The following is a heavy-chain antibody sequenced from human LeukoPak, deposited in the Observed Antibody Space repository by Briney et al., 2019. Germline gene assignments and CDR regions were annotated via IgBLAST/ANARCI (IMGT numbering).Heavy chain of an antibody. CDR1: KFIFSNYW. J-gene: IGHJ4*02. D-gene: IGHD3-10*01. CDR3: AKDIGSWFGELLGYFDY. Sequence: GGSLRLSCEASKFIFSNYWMSWVRQAPGKGLEWVSAISGSGGSTYYADSVKGRFTISRDNSKNTLYLQMNSLRAEDTAVYYCAKDIGSWFGELLGYFDYWGQGTLVTVSS. CDR2: ISGSGGST. V-gene: IGHV3-23*01.